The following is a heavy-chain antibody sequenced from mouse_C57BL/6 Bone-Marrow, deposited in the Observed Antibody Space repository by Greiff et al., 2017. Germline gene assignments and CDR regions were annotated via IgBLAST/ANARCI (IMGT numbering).Heavy chain of an antibody. Sequence: QVQLQQPGAELVMPGASVTLSCKASGYTFTSYWMHWVIQRPGRGLEWIGEIDPSDSYTNYNQTFKGKSTFTVDTSSSTAYMQLSSVTSEDSAVYYCARDDYGNFDVWGTGTTVTVSS. CDR2: IDPSDSYT. CDR1: GYTFTSYW. D-gene: IGHD1-1*01. CDR3: ARDDYGNFDV. J-gene: IGHJ1*03. V-gene: IGHV1-69*01.